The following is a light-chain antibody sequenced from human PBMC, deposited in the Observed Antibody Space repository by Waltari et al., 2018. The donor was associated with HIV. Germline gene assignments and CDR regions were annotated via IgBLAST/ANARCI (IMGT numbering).Light chain of an antibody. CDR3: AAWDDSLNAYV. J-gene: IGLJ1*01. V-gene: IGLV1-44*01. CDR1: SSHVGRTT. Sequence: QSVLIQPPSSSGSPGQRVTISCSGSSSHVGRTTVNWYQHLPGVAPKVLILNDDERPSGVPDRFSGSKSGTSASLAISGLQSEDEGDYYCAAWDDSLNAYVFGTGTTVTVL. CDR2: NDD.